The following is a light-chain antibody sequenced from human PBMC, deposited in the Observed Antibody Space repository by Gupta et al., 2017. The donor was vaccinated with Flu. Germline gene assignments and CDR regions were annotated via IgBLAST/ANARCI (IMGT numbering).Light chain of an antibody. J-gene: IGLJ1*01. CDR2: EVS. CDR3: SSYAVSNKRV. CDR1: SDDVGGFNY. V-gene: IGLV2-8*01. Sequence: QSALTQPPSASGSPGQSVTISCTGTSDDVGGFNYVSWYQQHPGRAPKLIIYEVSKRPSGVPDRFSGSKSGSTASLTVPGLQAEDEADYYCSSYAVSNKRVFGTGTKVTVL.